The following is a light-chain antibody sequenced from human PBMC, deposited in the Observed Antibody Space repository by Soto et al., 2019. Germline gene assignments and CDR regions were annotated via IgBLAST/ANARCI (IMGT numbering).Light chain of an antibody. CDR3: HKYGSIPHT. CDR2: GAS. V-gene: IGKV3-20*01. Sequence: DIVLTQSPGTLSLSPGERATLSCRASQSISGSLLAWYQQKGGQAPRLLIYGASRRATGIPARFSGSASGTDFTFIISSLEPEDFAVYYCHKYGSIPHTFGQGTKLETK. J-gene: IGKJ2*01. CDR1: QSISGSL.